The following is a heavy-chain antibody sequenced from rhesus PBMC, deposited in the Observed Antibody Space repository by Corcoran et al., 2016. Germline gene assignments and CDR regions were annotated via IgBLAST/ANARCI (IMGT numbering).Heavy chain of an antibody. CDR1: GGSISSSY. CDR2: IYGSGSST. V-gene: IGHV4-169*01. CDR3: ARNSYSNQMYYFDY. J-gene: IGHJ4*01. D-gene: IGHD4-23*01. Sequence: QLQLQESGPGLVKPSETLSVTCAVSGGSISSSYWSWIRQAPGKGLELIGYIYGSGSSTNYNPSLKSRVTISKDTSKNQFSLKLSSVTAAATAVYYCARNSYSNQMYYFDYWGQGVLVTVSS.